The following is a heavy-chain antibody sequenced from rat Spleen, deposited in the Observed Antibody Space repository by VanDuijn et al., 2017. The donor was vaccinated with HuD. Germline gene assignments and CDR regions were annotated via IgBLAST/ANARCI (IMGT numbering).Heavy chain of an antibody. D-gene: IGHD1-9*01. J-gene: IGHJ2*01. CDR1: GFIFTDFF. Sequence: EVQLVESDGGLVQPGRSLKLSCTASGFIFTDFFMAWVRQAPTKGLEWVATISYDGGSTYYGDSVKGRFTLSRDNAKRTLYLQMDSLRSEDTATYHCAKLSGKYYGYNYLDWWGQGVMVTVSS. CDR2: ISYDGGST. CDR3: AKLSGKYYGYNYLDW. V-gene: IGHV5-29*01.